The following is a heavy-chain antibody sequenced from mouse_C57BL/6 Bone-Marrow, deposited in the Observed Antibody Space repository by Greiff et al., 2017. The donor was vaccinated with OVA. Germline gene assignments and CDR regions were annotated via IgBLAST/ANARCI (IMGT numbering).Heavy chain of an antibody. D-gene: IGHD3-1*01. Sequence: QVQLKQSGAELVKPGASVKLSCKASGYTFTEYTIHWVKQRSGQGLEWIGWFYPGSGSINYTEKLKDKATLTADQSSSTVYMELSRLTSDDSAVYCSARHEDRELPGAMDYCGQGTSVTVSS. CDR2: FYPGSGSI. J-gene: IGHJ4*01. CDR3: ARHEDRELPGAMDY. CDR1: GYTFTEYT. V-gene: IGHV1-62-2*01.